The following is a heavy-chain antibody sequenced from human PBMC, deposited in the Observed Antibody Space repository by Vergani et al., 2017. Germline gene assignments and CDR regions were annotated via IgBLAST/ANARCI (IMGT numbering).Heavy chain of an antibody. D-gene: IGHD4-23*01. J-gene: IGHJ3*01. CDR2: INYVGRT. CDR3: ARNNKQLRPRAFDL. CDR1: GGSINPSSSF. V-gene: IGHV4-39*01. Sequence: QVQLQESGPGLVKPSETLSLTCTVSGGSINPSSSFWGWIRQSPGKGLEWIGSINYVGRTYYIPSLQSRATVFVDTSKNQFSLTLTSVTAADTAVYYCARNNKQLRPRAFDLWGQGTMVTVSS.